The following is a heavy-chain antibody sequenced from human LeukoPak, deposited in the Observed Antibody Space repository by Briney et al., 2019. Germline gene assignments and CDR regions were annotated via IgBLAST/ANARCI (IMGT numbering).Heavy chain of an antibody. J-gene: IGHJ4*02. CDR1: GFTFSSYE. CDR2: ISSSGSTI. Sequence: GGSLRLSCAASGFTFSSYEMNWVRQAPGKGLEWVSYISSSGSTIYYADSVKGRFTISRDNAKNSLYLQMNSLRAEDTAVYYCASSRYYYDSSGYYHRGGYFDYWGQGTLVTVSS. V-gene: IGHV3-48*03. D-gene: IGHD3-22*01. CDR3: ASSRYYYDSSGYYHRGGYFDY.